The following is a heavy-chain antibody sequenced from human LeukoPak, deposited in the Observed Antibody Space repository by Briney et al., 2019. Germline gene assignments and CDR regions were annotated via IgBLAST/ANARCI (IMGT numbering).Heavy chain of an antibody. V-gene: IGHV3-21*01. CDR1: GFTFSSYS. D-gene: IGHD1-7*01. J-gene: IGHJ5*02. Sequence: GRSLRLSCAASGFTFSSYSMNWVRQAPGKGLEWVSSISSSSSYIYYADSVKGRFTISRDNAKNSLYLQMNSLRAEDTAVYYCARDFPGLKTRFDPWGQGTLVTVSS. CDR2: ISSSSSYI. CDR3: ARDFPGLKTRFDP.